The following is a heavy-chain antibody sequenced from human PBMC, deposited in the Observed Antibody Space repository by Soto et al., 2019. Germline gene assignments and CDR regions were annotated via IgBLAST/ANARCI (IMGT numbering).Heavy chain of an antibody. CDR2: ISYDGSNK. Sequence: QVQLVESGGGVVQPGRSLRLSCVASGFTFSSYGMHWVRQAPGKGLEWVAVISYDGSNKYYADSVKGRFTISRDNSKNTLYLQMNSLRAEDTAVYYCAKEPRGHFDYWGQGTLVTVSS. CDR3: AKEPRGHFDY. V-gene: IGHV3-30*18. D-gene: IGHD1-26*01. J-gene: IGHJ4*02. CDR1: GFTFSSYG.